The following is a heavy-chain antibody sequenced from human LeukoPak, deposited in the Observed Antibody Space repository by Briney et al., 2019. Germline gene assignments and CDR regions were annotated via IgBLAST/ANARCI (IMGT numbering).Heavy chain of an antibody. V-gene: IGHV3-30-3*01. Sequence: GGSLRLSCAASGFTFSSYAMHWVRQAPGKGLGWVAVISYDGSNKYYADSVKGRFTISRDNSKNTLYLQMNSLRAEDTAVYYCAREIAADLGFDYWGQGTLVTVSS. CDR1: GFTFSSYA. D-gene: IGHD6-13*01. CDR2: ISYDGSNK. J-gene: IGHJ4*02. CDR3: AREIAADLGFDY.